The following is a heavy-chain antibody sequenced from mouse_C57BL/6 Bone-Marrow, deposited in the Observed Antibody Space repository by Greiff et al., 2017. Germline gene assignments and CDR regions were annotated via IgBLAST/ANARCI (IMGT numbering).Heavy chain of an antibody. D-gene: IGHD2-1*01. CDR2: ISSGSSTI. J-gene: IGHJ4*01. Sequence: DVKLVESGGGLVKPGGSLKLSCAASGFTFSDYGMHWVRQAPEQGLEWVAYISSGSSTIYYADTLKGRFTISRDNAHNTLFLQLTRLRSEDTAMYYCARKELYYGNEIYCAMDYWGQGTSVTVSS. V-gene: IGHV5-17*01. CDR3: ARKELYYGNEIYCAMDY. CDR1: GFTFSDYG.